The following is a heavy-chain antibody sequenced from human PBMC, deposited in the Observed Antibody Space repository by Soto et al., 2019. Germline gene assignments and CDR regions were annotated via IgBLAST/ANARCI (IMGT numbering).Heavy chain of an antibody. CDR2: VYYRGRS. J-gene: IGHJ4*02. Sequence: KASETLSLTCTVSGGSVSNSNYYWGWIRQSPGKGLEWIGSVYYRGRSYSKSSVKSRVTISVDTSKNQFSLNLNSVTASDTAVYFCVSQPTSVLTQAYFDYWGPGALVTVSS. V-gene: IGHV4-39*01. CDR3: VSQPTSVLTQAYFDY. CDR1: GGSVSNSNYY. D-gene: IGHD2-8*01.